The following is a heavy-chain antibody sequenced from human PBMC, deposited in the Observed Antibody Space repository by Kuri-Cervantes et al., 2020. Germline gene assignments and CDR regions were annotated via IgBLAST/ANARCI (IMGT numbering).Heavy chain of an antibody. J-gene: IGHJ6*02. D-gene: IGHD6-19*01. Sequence: GESLKISCAASGFTFSNAWMSWVRQAPGKGLEWVANIKQDGSEKYYVDSVKGRFTISRDNAKNSLYLQMNSLRAEDTAVYYCAKDYLSEQWLVLGGYGMDVWGQGTTVTVSS. CDR3: AKDYLSEQWLVLGGYGMDV. CDR2: IKQDGSEK. CDR1: GFTFSNAW. V-gene: IGHV3-7*01.